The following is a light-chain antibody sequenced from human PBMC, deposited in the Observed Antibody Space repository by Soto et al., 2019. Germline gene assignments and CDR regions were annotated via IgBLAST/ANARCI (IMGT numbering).Light chain of an antibody. V-gene: IGKV3-15*01. CDR2: GAS. CDR1: QSVSSD. CDR3: QQYKNWPPLFT. J-gene: IGKJ3*01. Sequence: EIVMTQSPATLSVSPGERATLSCRASQSVSSDLAWYQQRPGQAPRLLIYGASTRATGVPARFSGSGSGTEFTVTISSLQSEDFAVYYCQQYKNWPPLFTFGPGTNVDIK.